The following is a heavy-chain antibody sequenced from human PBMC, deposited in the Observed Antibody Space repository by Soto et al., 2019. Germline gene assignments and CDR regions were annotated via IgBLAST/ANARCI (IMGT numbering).Heavy chain of an antibody. D-gene: IGHD3-16*01. CDR3: ARVLMLGWFDP. CDR2: INAGNGNT. V-gene: IGHV1-3*01. J-gene: IGHJ5*02. CDR1: GYTFTSCA. Sequence: ASVKVSCKASGYTFTSCAMHWVRQAPGQRLEWMGWINAGNGNTKYSQKFQGRITITRDTSASTAYMELSSLRSEDTAVYYCARVLMLGWFDPWGQGTLVTVSS.